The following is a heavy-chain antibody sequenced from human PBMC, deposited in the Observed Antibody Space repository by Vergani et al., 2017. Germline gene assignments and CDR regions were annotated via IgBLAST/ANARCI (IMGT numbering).Heavy chain of an antibody. CDR1: GFTFSNAW. D-gene: IGHD5-18*01. V-gene: IGHV3-15*01. CDR2: IKSKTDGGTT. Sequence: EVQLVESGGGLVKPGGSLRLSCAASGFTFSNAWMSWVRQAPGKGLEWVGRIKSKTDGGTTDYAAPVKGRFTISRDDSKNTLYLQMNSLKTEDTAVYYCTTDLSGYSYGPEFDYWGQGTLVTVSS. J-gene: IGHJ4*02. CDR3: TTDLSGYSYGPEFDY.